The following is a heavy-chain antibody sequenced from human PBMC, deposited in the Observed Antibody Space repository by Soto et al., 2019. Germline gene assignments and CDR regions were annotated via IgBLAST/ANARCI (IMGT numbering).Heavy chain of an antibody. CDR3: ARRSITMVRGVIFYYYYMDV. V-gene: IGHV4-34*01. D-gene: IGHD3-10*01. J-gene: IGHJ6*03. Sequence: PSETLSLTCAVYGGSFSGYYLSWIRQPPGKGLDWIGEINHSGSTNYNPSLKSRVTISVDTSKNQFSLKLSSVTAADTAVYYCARRSITMVRGVIFYYYYMDVWGKGTTVTVSS. CDR2: INHSGST. CDR1: GGSFSGYY.